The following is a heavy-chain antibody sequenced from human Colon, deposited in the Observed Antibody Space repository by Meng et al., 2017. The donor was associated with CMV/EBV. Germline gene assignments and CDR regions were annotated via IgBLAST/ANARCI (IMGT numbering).Heavy chain of an antibody. Sequence: GGSLRLSCAASGFSISPYAMQWVRQAPGKGLEWVAVISFDASNKRYADSVKGRFAISRGNSKDTLYLEMNSLRTEDTAVYYCARDAVVGPTSRSGIGYFDQWGQGTLVTVSS. J-gene: IGHJ4*02. CDR2: ISFDASNK. D-gene: IGHD1-26*01. CDR1: GFSISPYA. CDR3: ARDAVVGPTSRSGIGYFDQ. V-gene: IGHV3-30*01.